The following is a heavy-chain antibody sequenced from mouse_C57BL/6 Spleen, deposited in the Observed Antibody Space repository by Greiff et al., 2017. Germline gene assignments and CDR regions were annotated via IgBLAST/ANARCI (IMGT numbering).Heavy chain of an antibody. CDR3: ARSSDYDEGGFAY. Sequence: VQLQQSGPELVKPGASVKMSCKASGYTFTDYNMHWVKQSHGKSLEWIGYINPNNGGTSYNQKFKGKATLTVNKSSSTAYMELRSLTSEDSAVYYCARSSDYDEGGFAYWGQGTLVTVSA. CDR2: INPNNGGT. J-gene: IGHJ3*01. V-gene: IGHV1-22*01. D-gene: IGHD2-4*01. CDR1: GYTFTDYN.